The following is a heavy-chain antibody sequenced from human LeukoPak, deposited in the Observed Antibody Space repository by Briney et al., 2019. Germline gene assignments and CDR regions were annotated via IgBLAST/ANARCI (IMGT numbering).Heavy chain of an antibody. D-gene: IGHD2-15*01. V-gene: IGHV1-2*02. Sequence: ASVKVSCKASGYTFTGYYMHWVRQAPGQGLEWMGWINPNSGGTNYAQKFQGRVTMTRDTSISTAYMELSRLRSDDTAVYYCARVGNVVVAAIGIELTSYFDYWGQGTLVTVSS. CDR2: INPNSGGT. CDR1: GYTFTGYY. CDR3: ARVGNVVVAAIGIELTSYFDY. J-gene: IGHJ4*02.